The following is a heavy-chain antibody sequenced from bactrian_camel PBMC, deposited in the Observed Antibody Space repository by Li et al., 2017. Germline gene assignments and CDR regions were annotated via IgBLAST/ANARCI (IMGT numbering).Heavy chain of an antibody. J-gene: IGHJ4*01. D-gene: IGHD2*01. CDR1: GNAYSNFC. Sequence: HVQLVESGGGSVQAGGSLRLSCVASGNAYSNFCMAWFRQAPGQESEGVATIYTNDGSTFYTDSVKGRFTISQDNAKNTVYLQMNSLKPEDTAMYYCAANFGPYCSGPYLARRANFLGQGTQVTVS. V-gene: IGHV3S1*01. CDR2: IYTNDGST.